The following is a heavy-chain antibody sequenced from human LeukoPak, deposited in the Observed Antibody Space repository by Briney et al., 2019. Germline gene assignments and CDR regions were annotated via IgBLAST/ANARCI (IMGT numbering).Heavy chain of an antibody. D-gene: IGHD2-2*01. J-gene: IGHJ4*02. V-gene: IGHV4-34*01. CDR1: GGSFSGYY. CDR3: ARVYCSSTSCHYYFDY. Sequence: SETLSLTCAVHGGSFSGYYWSWLRQTPGKGLESIGEINHSGSTNYKPSLKSRVTISVDTSKSQLSLKLSSVTAADTAVYYCARVYCSSTSCHYYFDYWGQGTLVTVSS. CDR2: INHSGST.